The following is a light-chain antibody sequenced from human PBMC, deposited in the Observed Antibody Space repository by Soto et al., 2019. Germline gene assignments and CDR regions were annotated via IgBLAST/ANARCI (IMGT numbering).Light chain of an antibody. V-gene: IGKV4-1*01. Sequence: DVVMTQSPDSLAVSLGERATINCRSSQSLLFRSNNKNYLAWYQQKPGQPPKLLISWASSRESGVPDRFSGSGSGTDFTLTISSLQAEDVAVYYCQQYYDTLRTFGQATKVEIK. CDR3: QQYYDTLRT. CDR2: WAS. J-gene: IGKJ1*01. CDR1: QSLLFRSNNKNY.